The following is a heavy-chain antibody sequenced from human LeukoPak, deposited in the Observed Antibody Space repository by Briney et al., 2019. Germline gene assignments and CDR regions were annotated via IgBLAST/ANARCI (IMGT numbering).Heavy chain of an antibody. V-gene: IGHV3-30*03. J-gene: IGHJ4*02. Sequence: GGSLRLSCAASGFTFSSYGMHWVRQAPGKGLEWVAVISYDGSNKYYADSVKGRFTISRDNSKNTLYLQMNSLRAEDTAVYYCATNTSPFDYWGQGTLVTVSS. CDR1: GFTFSSYG. CDR3: ATNTSPFDY. CDR2: ISYDGSNK. D-gene: IGHD2-2*01.